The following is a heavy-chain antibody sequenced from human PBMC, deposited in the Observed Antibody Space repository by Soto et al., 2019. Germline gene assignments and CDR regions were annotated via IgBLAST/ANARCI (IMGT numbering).Heavy chain of an antibody. D-gene: IGHD3-22*01. CDR3: ARADYYGSSGYHLDY. CDR1: GYTFSNFY. J-gene: IGHJ4*02. Sequence: QVQLVQSGAEVKKPGASVKVSCKASGYTFSNFYIHWVRQAPGQGLEWMGIINPSGGSTSYAQKFQGRVTMTRDTSTSTVYMELSSLRSEDTAVHYCARADYYGSSGYHLDYWGQGTRVTVSS. V-gene: IGHV1-46*01. CDR2: INPSGGST.